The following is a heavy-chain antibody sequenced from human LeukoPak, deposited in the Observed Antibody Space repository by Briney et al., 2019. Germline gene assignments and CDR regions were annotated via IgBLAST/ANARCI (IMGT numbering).Heavy chain of an antibody. V-gene: IGHV3-23*01. J-gene: IGHJ5*02. CDR2: ISGGGGST. CDR3: ANSPYVGDRGGRSA. CDR1: GFTFSRFA. D-gene: IGHD2-15*01. Sequence: GWSLRLSCAASGFTFSRFAMSWVRQAPGKGPEWVSGISGGGGSTYYADSVKGRFTISRDDSKNTLFLQMNSLRVEDTAVYYCANSPYVGDRGGRSAWGQGTLVTVSS.